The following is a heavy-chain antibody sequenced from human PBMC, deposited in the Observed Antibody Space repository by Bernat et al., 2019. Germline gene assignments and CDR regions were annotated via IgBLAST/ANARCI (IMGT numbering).Heavy chain of an antibody. CDR3: ARIVEGVIITGLDC. J-gene: IGHJ4*02. CDR1: GYSFTGYY. D-gene: IGHD3-10*01. V-gene: IGHV1-2*02. Sequence: QVQLVQSGAEVKKPGASVKVSCKASGYSFTGYYMHWVRQPPGQGLEWMGWINPNCGGTNYAQKFQGRVTMTRDTSISTAYMRLSRLRSNDTDEYYSARIVEGVIITGLDCWGQGTMVTVSS. CDR2: INPNCGGT.